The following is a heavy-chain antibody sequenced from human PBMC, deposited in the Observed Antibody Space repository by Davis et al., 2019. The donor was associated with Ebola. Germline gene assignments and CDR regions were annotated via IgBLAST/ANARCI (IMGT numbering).Heavy chain of an antibody. CDR1: GYTFTSYG. V-gene: IGHV1-18*01. J-gene: IGHJ2*01. CDR2: ISAYNGNT. CDR3: ARDKWERTGTMNWYFDL. D-gene: IGHD1-26*01. Sequence: ASVKVSCKASGYTFTSYGISWVRQAPGQGLEWMGWISAYNGNTNYAQKLQGRVTMTTDTSTSTAYMELRSLRSDDTAVYYCARDKWERTGTMNWYFDLWGRGTLVTVSS.